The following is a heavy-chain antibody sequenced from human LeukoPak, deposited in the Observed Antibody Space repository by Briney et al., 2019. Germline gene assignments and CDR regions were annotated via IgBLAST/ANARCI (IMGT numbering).Heavy chain of an antibody. Sequence: PGRSLRLSCAASGFTFSIYAMHWVRQAPGKGLEWVAVTSHDGRLKYYADSVKGRFTISKDTLKNTLYLQMNSLRAEDTAVYYCAKDCSIRYFDWFRNYYYYYGMDVWGQGTTVTVSS. J-gene: IGHJ6*02. CDR3: AKDCSIRYFDWFRNYYYYYGMDV. D-gene: IGHD3-9*01. V-gene: IGHV3-30*18. CDR1: GFTFSIYA. CDR2: TSHDGRLK.